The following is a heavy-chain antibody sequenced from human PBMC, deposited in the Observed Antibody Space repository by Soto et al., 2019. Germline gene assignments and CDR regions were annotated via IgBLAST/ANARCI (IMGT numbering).Heavy chain of an antibody. J-gene: IGHJ4*02. CDR1: GFTFSDFD. CDR3: VTEAHRASRLEY. D-gene: IGHD6-6*01. V-gene: IGHV3-30*03. Sequence: QVHLVESGGGVVQPGRSLRLSCAASGFTFSDFDMHWVRQAPGKGLEWVAVVSYRGNTHYYADSVRGRFTISRDNSNNMLYVQMDDLRRDDTGVYYCVTEAHRASRLEYWGQGTLVIGSS. CDR2: VSYRGNTH.